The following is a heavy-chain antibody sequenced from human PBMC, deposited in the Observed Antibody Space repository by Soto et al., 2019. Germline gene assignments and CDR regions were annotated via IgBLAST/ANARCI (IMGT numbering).Heavy chain of an antibody. CDR3: PRVRATHLLGCFDP. J-gene: IGHJ5*02. V-gene: IGHV4-31*01. Sequence: QVQLQESGPGLVKPSQTLSLTCTVSGGSISSGGYYWSWIRQHPGKGLEWIGYIYHSGTTYYNPSLNIQIPPSVETSKTHFSLRLTSVTAAVKAVYYCPRVRATHLLGCFDPWGAGTLVTVSS. CDR2: IYHSGTT. D-gene: IGHD2-2*01. CDR1: GGSISSGGYY.